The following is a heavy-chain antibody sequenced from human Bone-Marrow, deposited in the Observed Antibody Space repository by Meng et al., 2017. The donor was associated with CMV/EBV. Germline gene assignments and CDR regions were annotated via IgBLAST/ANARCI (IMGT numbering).Heavy chain of an antibody. CDR3: AKDSSWNGAIDY. Sequence: GGSLRLSCAASGISVDDKYMSWVRQTPGKGLEWVSLVYRNGSTSYADSVKGRFTISRDNSKHTLYLQMNSLGPEDTAVYHCAKDSSWNGAIDYWGQGTLVTVSS. V-gene: IGHV3-66*03. CDR2: VYRNGST. J-gene: IGHJ4*02. CDR1: GISVDDKY. D-gene: IGHD1-1*01.